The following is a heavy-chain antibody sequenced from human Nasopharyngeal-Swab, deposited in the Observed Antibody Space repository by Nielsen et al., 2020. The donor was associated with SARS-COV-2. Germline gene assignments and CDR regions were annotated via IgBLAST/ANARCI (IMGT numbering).Heavy chain of an antibody. CDR3: AKGDTNGANDAFDI. D-gene: IGHD2-8*01. CDR2: ISGSGTT. V-gene: IGHV3-23*01. J-gene: IGHJ3*02. Sequence: GESLKISCAASGFTFNEYTMNWVRQAPGKGLEWVSAISGSGTTYYADSVKGRFTISRDNSKNTLSLQMNSLRAEDTAVYYCAKGDTNGANDAFDIWGQGTMVTVSS. CDR1: GFTFNEYT.